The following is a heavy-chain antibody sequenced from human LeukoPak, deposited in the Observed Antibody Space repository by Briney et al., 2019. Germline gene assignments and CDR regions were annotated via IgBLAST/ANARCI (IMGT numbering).Heavy chain of an antibody. D-gene: IGHD4-23*01. Sequence: SETLSLTCTVSGDSISSSSYFWGWIRQPPGKGLEWIASVSYSATTSYNPSLKSRVTISLDTSKNQFSLKVNSVTAADTAVYYCARDPTTVVTLPYYFDFWGQGTLVTVSS. CDR2: VSYSATT. J-gene: IGHJ4*02. CDR1: GDSISSSSYF. CDR3: ARDPTTVVTLPYYFDF. V-gene: IGHV4-39*02.